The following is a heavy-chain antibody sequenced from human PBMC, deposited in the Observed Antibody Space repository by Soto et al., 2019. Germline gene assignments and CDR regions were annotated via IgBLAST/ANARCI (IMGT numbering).Heavy chain of an antibody. CDR2: FIPVVGKA. V-gene: IGHV1-24*01. Sequence: ASVKVSCKVSGYTLTELSMHWVRQAPGKGLEWMGGFIPVVGKAIYAQKFQGRVTITADESTSTAYMELSSLRSEDTAVYYCARDGNDRIAARLMGWFDPWGQGTLVTVSS. D-gene: IGHD6-6*01. J-gene: IGHJ5*02. CDR3: ARDGNDRIAARLMGWFDP. CDR1: GYTLTELS.